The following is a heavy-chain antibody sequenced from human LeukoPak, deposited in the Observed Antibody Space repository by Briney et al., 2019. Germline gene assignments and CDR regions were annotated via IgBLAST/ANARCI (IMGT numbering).Heavy chain of an antibody. D-gene: IGHD3-10*01. J-gene: IGHJ5*02. CDR2: IYYSGST. Sequence: SETLSLTCTVSGGSISSYYWSWIRQPPGKGLEWIGYIYYSGSTYYNPSLKSRVTISVDTSKNQFSLKLSSVTAADTAVYYCARDQDGSGFDPWGQGTLVTVSS. CDR3: ARDQDGSGFDP. V-gene: IGHV4-59*12. CDR1: GGSISSYY.